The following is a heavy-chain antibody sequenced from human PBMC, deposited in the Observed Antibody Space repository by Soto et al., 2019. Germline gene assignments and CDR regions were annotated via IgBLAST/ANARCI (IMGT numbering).Heavy chain of an antibody. Sequence: PSETLSLTCTVSGGSISSYYWSWIRQPPGKGLEWIGYIYYSGSTNYNPSLKSRVTISVDTSKNQFSLKLSSVTAADTAVYYCARVGGGGIVVPEDYWGQGTLVTVSS. CDR2: IYYSGST. V-gene: IGHV4-59*12. CDR3: ARVGGGGIVVPEDY. CDR1: GGSISSYY. D-gene: IGHD2-15*01. J-gene: IGHJ4*02.